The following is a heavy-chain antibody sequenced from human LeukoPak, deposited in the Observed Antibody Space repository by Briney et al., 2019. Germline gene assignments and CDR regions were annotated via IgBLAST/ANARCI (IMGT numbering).Heavy chain of an antibody. J-gene: IGHJ6*02. CDR2: IIPIFGTA. CDR1: GYTFTSYY. CDR3: ARVYYYYGMDV. Sequence: SVKVSCKASGYTFTSYYMHWVRQAPGQGLEWMGGIIPIFGTANYAQKFQGRVTITADESTSTAYMELSSLRSEDTAVYYCARVYYYYGMDVWGQGTTVTVSS. V-gene: IGHV1-69*13.